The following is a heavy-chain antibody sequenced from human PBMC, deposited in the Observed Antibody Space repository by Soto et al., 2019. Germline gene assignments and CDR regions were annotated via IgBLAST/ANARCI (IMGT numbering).Heavy chain of an antibody. D-gene: IGHD6-13*01. J-gene: IGHJ4*02. CDR3: ARDGYSSSWYWEYYFDY. CDR2: TYYRSKWYN. V-gene: IGHV6-1*01. CDR1: GDSVSSNSAA. Sequence: SQTLSLTCAISGDSVSSNSAAWNWIRQSPSRGLEWLGRTYYRSKWYNDYAVSVKSRITINPDTSKNQFSLQLNSVTPEDTAVYYCARDGYSSSWYWEYYFDYWGQGTLVTVSS.